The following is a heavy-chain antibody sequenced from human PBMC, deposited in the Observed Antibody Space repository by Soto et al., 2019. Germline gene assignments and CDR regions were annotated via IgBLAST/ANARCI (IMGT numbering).Heavy chain of an antibody. D-gene: IGHD2-2*01. V-gene: IGHV3-7*03. Sequence: LRLSCAASGCPFSFYWMRWVRQAPGKGLEWVANIKQDGSEKYYVDSVKGRFTISRDNAKNSLYLQMNSLRAEDTAVYYCARSLGYCSSTSCPTGTWFDPWGQGTMVTVSS. CDR1: GCPFSFYW. J-gene: IGHJ5*02. CDR2: IKQDGSEK. CDR3: ARSLGYCSSTSCPTGTWFDP.